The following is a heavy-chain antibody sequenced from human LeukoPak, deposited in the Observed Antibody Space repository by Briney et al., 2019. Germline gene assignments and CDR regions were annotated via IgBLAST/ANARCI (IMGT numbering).Heavy chain of an antibody. CDR2: IIPIFGTA. D-gene: IGHD2-15*01. CDR1: GGTFSSYA. CDR3: ARDDCSGGSCFGY. V-gene: IGHV1-69*05. J-gene: IGHJ4*02. Sequence: SVKVSCKASGGTFSSYAISWVRQAPGQGLEWMGGIIPIFGTANYAQKFQGRVTITTDESTSIAYMELSSLRSEDTAVYYCARDDCSGGSCFGYWGQGTLVTVSS.